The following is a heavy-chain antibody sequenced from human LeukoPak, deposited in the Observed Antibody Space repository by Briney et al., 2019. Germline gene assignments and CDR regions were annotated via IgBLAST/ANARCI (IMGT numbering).Heavy chain of an antibody. D-gene: IGHD5-18*01. CDR2: IKSKTDGGTT. J-gene: IGHJ4*02. Sequence: GGPLRLSCAASGFTFSNAWMSWVRQAPGKGLEWVGRIKSKTDGGTTDYAAPVKGRFTISRDDSKNTLYLQMNSLKTEDTAVYYCTTRMDTAMVTADYWGQGTLVTVSS. CDR1: GFTFSNAW. V-gene: IGHV3-15*01. CDR3: TTRMDTAMVTADY.